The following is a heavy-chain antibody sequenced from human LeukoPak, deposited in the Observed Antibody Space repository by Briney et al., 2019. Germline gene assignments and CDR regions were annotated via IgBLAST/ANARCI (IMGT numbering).Heavy chain of an antibody. D-gene: IGHD2-8*02. Sequence: PSETLSLTCAVYGGSFSGYYWSWIRQPPGKGLEWIGEINHSGSTNYNPSLKSRVTISVDTSKNQFSLKLSSVTAADTAVYYCARVAGTGGVWYYYMDVWGKGATVTVSS. CDR1: GGSFSGYY. CDR2: INHSGST. V-gene: IGHV4-34*01. J-gene: IGHJ6*03. CDR3: ARVAGTGGVWYYYMDV.